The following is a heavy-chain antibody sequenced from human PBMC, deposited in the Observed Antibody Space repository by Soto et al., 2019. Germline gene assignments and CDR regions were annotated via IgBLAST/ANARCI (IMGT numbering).Heavy chain of an antibody. V-gene: IGHV1-18*01. D-gene: IGHD1-1*01. CDR3: ARFWNDVSWFDP. Sequence: ASVKVSCKASGYTFTCYGISWVRQAPGQGLEWMGWISAYNGNTNYAQKLQGRVTMTTDTSTSTAYMELRSLRSDDTAVYYCARFWNDVSWFDPWGQGTLVTVSS. CDR1: GYTFTCYG. CDR2: ISAYNGNT. J-gene: IGHJ5*02.